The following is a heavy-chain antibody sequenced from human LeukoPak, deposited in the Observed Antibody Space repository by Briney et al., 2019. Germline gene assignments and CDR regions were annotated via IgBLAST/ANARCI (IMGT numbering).Heavy chain of an antibody. CDR2: IYTSGST. CDR3: ARDPHPKYYYGSGSYPPRGMDV. Sequence: SQTLSLTCTVSGGSISSGSYYWSWIRQLAGKGLEWIGRIYTSGSTNCNPSLKSRVTISVDTSKNQFSLKLSSVTAADTAVYYCARDPHPKYYYGSGSYPPRGMDVWGQGTTVTVSS. D-gene: IGHD3-10*01. CDR1: GGSISSGSYY. J-gene: IGHJ6*02. V-gene: IGHV4-61*02.